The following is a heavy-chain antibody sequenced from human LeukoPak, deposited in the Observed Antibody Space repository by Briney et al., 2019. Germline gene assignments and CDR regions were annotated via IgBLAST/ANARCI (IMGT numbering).Heavy chain of an antibody. Sequence: GGSLRLSCAASGFTFSSYGMHWVRQAPGKGLEWVAVISYDGSNKYYADSVKGRFTISRDNSKNTLYLQMNSLRAEDTAVYYCAKDHARGKMEYYFDYWGQGTLVTVSS. V-gene: IGHV3-30*18. CDR2: ISYDGSNK. CDR1: GFTFSSYG. CDR3: AKDHARGKMEYYFDY. D-gene: IGHD3-10*02. J-gene: IGHJ4*02.